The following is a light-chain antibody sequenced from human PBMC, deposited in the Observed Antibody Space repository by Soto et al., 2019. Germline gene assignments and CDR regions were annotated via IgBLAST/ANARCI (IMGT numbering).Light chain of an antibody. CDR1: QTVSRYY. J-gene: IGKJ4*01. Sequence: VLTQSPATLSLSPGGRATLSCRASQTVSRYYLSWYQKRPGQPPRLLIYGASTRATGVPDRFSGSGSGADFTLTISSLQPEDFAVYYCQQALTFCGGTTVE. V-gene: IGKV3D-7*01. CDR2: GAS. CDR3: QQALT.